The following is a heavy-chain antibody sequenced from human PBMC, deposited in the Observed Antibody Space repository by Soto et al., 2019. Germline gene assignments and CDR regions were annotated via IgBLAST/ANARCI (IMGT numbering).Heavy chain of an antibody. V-gene: IGHV3-30-3*01. CDR1: GFSFSISP. CDR2: ISYDGTNK. D-gene: IGHD1-20*01. Sequence: QVQLVESGGGVVQPGRSLRLSCAASGFSFSISPMHWVRQAPGKGPEWVALISYDGTNKFYADSVKGRFTISRDNSKSTLYLQVDSLRPEDAAEYYCARDTTTSCVNNWAFNYLDSWGQGTLVTFSS. CDR3: ARDTTTSCVNNWAFNYLDS. J-gene: IGHJ4*02.